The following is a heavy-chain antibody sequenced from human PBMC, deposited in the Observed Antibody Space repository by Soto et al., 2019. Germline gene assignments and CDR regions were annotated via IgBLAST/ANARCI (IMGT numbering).Heavy chain of an antibody. CDR3: AREGYGDYGYYYYGMDV. CDR1: GGTFSSYA. V-gene: IGHV1-69*12. J-gene: IGHJ6*02. CDR2: IIPIFGTA. D-gene: IGHD4-17*01. Sequence: QVQLVQSGAEVKKPGSSVKVSCKASGGTFSSYAISWVRQAPGQGLEWMGGIIPIFGTANYAQKFQGRVTITADESTSPDDMELSSLRSEDTAVDDCAREGYGDYGYYYYGMDVWGHGPTVTVSS.